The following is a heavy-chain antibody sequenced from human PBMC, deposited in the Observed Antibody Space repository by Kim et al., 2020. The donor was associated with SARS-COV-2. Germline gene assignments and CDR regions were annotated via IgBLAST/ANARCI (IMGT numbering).Heavy chain of an antibody. CDR1: GGSISSSSYY. CDR2: IYYSGST. V-gene: IGHV4-39*01. CDR3: ARHPDILTGYGAPGAFDY. J-gene: IGHJ4*02. D-gene: IGHD3-9*01. Sequence: SETLSLTCTVSGGSISSSSYYWGWIRQPPGKGLEWIGSIYYSGSTYYNPSLKSRVTISVDTSKNQFSLKLSSVTAADTAVYYCARHPDILTGYGAPGAFDYWGQGTLVTVSS.